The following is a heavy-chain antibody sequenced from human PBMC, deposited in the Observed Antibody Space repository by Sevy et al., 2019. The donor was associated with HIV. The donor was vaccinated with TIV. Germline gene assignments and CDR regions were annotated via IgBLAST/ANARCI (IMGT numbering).Heavy chain of an antibody. D-gene: IGHD1-26*01. CDR3: AGGNAWGRGYS. V-gene: IGHV4-59*08. J-gene: IGHJ4*02. CDR1: GGSITSLS. CDR2: TYYNGHI. Sequence: SETLSLTCTVSGGSITSLSWNWIRQPPGKGLAWIAITYYNGHINYNPSLKTRGTLSLDTSKNQFALRLSSVTAADTAMYYCAGGNAWGRGYSWGQGTLVTVSS.